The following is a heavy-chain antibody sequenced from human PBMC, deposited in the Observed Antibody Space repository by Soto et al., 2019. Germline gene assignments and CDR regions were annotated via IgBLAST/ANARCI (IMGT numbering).Heavy chain of an antibody. Sequence: ASVKVSCKASGYTFTSYDINWVRQATGQGLEWMGWMNPNSGNTGYAQKFQGRVTMTRNTSICTAYMELSSLRSEDTAVYYCARVGHDYSKVVFYYGMDVWGQGTTVTVSS. CDR2: MNPNSGNT. J-gene: IGHJ6*02. V-gene: IGHV1-8*01. CDR3: ARVGHDYSKVVFYYGMDV. D-gene: IGHD4-4*01. CDR1: GYTFTSYD.